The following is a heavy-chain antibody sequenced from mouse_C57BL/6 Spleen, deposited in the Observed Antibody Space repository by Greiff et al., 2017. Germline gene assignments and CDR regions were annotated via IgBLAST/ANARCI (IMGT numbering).Heavy chain of an antibody. Sequence: QVQLQQSGAELVRPGASVTLSCKASGYTFTDYEMHWVKQTPVHGLEWIGAIDPETGGTAYNQKFKGKAILTADKSSRTAYMELRRLTSEDSAVYYCTRALYYYAMDYWGQGTSVTVSS. V-gene: IGHV1-15*01. J-gene: IGHJ4*01. CDR1: GYTFTDYE. CDR3: TRALYYYAMDY. CDR2: IDPETGGT. D-gene: IGHD6-1*01.